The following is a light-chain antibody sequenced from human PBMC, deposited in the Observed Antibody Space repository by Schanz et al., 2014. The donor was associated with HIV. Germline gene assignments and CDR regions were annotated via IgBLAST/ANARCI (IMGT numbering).Light chain of an antibody. CDR2: RDN. J-gene: IGLJ3*02. CDR3: QSYDSSLSGWV. V-gene: IGLV1-47*01. Sequence: QSVLTQPPSASGPPGQRITISCSGSSSNIATNYVYWYQQLPGMAPKPLIHRDNQRVSGVPDRFSGSKSGTSASLAISGLRSEDESDYYCQSYDSSLSGWVFGGGTKLTVL. CDR1: SSNIATNY.